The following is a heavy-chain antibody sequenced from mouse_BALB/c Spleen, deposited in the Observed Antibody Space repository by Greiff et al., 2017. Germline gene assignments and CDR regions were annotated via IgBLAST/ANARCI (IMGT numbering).Heavy chain of an antibody. J-gene: IGHJ4*01. D-gene: IGHD2-14*01. Sequence: EVQLVESGGGLVQPGGSRKLSCAASGFTFSSFGMHWVRQAPEKGLEWVAYISSGSSTIYYADTVKGRFTISRDNPKNTLFLQMTSLRSEDTAMYYCARSGVRGYAMDYWGQGTSVTVSS. CDR3: ARSGVRGYAMDY. CDR1: GFTFSSFG. V-gene: IGHV5-17*02. CDR2: ISSGSSTI.